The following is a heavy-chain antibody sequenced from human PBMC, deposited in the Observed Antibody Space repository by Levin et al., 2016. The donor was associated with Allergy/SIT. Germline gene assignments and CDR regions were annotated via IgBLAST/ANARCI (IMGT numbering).Heavy chain of an antibody. Sequence: ASVKVSCKVSQYTLSELAIHWVRQAPGKGLEWVGGFDPSTSETFYAQNFQHRVFMTEDSSTQTAFLELSRLRPDDTAVYYCATVDYGSATGGLWGQGTLVTVSS. CDR3: ATVDYGSATGGL. CDR2: FDPSTSET. J-gene: IGHJ4*02. D-gene: IGHD3-10*01. CDR1: QYTLSELA. V-gene: IGHV1-24*01.